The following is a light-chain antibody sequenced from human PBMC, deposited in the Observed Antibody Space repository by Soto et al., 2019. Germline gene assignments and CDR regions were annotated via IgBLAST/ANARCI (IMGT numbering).Light chain of an antibody. J-gene: IGLJ2*01. CDR2: EVI. CDR1: SSDVGGYDY. V-gene: IGLV2-14*01. Sequence: QSVLTQSASVSGSPGQSITIPCTGTSSDVGGYDYVSWYQQHPGKVPKLIIYEVIKRPSGVSHRFSGSKSGNTASLTISGLQTEGEADYYCSSYTTSSALVFGGGTKVTVL. CDR3: SSYTTSSALV.